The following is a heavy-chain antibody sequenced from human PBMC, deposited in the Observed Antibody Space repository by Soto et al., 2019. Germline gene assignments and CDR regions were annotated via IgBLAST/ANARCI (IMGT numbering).Heavy chain of an antibody. CDR1: VCTFSIYC. V-gene: IGHV3-30*18. Sequence: WGSLILSCGASVCTFSIYCGHWVRQAPGKGLEWVAVISYDGSNKYYADSVKGRFTISRDNSKNTLYLQMNSLRAEDTAVYYCAKGTLRRGYSYGIFDYWGQGTLVTVSS. D-gene: IGHD5-18*01. CDR2: ISYDGSNK. CDR3: AKGTLRRGYSYGIFDY. J-gene: IGHJ4*02.